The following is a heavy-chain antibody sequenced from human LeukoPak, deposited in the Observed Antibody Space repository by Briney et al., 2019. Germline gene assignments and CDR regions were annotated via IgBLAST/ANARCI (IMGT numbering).Heavy chain of an antibody. CDR1: GFTFSSYA. Sequence: GGSLRLSCAASGFTFSSYAMSWVRQAPGKGLEWVSAISGSGGSTYYADSVKGRFTISRDNSKNTLYLQMNSLRAEDTAVYYCANTNYYDSSGHYIDYWGQGTLVTVSS. CDR3: ANTNYYDSSGHYIDY. D-gene: IGHD3-22*01. CDR2: ISGSGGST. V-gene: IGHV3-23*01. J-gene: IGHJ4*02.